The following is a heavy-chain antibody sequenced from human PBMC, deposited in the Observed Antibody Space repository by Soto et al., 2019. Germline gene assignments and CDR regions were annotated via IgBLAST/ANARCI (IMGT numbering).Heavy chain of an antibody. D-gene: IGHD6-13*01. Sequence: EVQLVESGGGLVQPGGSLRLSCAASGFTFSSYWMHWVRQAPGKGLVWVSRIDSDGSSTSYADSVKGRFTISRDNAKNTLYLQMNSLRAEDTAVYYCARERGKAAAVHFDYWGQGTLVTVSS. V-gene: IGHV3-74*01. J-gene: IGHJ4*02. CDR1: GFTFSSYW. CDR3: ARERGKAAAVHFDY. CDR2: IDSDGSST.